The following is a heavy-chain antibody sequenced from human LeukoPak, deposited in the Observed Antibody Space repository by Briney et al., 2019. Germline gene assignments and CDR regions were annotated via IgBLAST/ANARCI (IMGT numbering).Heavy chain of an antibody. CDR2: ISYDGSNK. CDR1: GFTFSSYA. V-gene: IGHV3-30*04. D-gene: IGHD1-14*01. J-gene: IGHJ4*02. CDR3: ARDPGHDY. Sequence: GGSLRLSCAASGFTFSSYAMHWVRQAPGKGLGWVAVISYDGSNKYYADSVKGRFTISRDNSKNTLYLQMNSLRAEDTAVYYCARDPGHDYWGQGTLVTVSS.